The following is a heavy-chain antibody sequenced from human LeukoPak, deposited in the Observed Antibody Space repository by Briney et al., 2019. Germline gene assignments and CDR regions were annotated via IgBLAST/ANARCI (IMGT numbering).Heavy chain of an antibody. D-gene: IGHD3-22*01. CDR1: GFTFSASA. CDR2: VNGGGSST. J-gene: IGHJ4*02. V-gene: IGHV3-23*01. CDR3: ARDQPLDYCDSSGYYSN. Sequence: GGSLRLSCAASGFTFSASAMNWVRQAPAKGLEWVSSVNGGGSSTYYADSVKGRFTISRDNAKNSLYLQMNSLRAEDTAVYYCARDQPLDYCDSSGYYSNWGQGTLVTVSS.